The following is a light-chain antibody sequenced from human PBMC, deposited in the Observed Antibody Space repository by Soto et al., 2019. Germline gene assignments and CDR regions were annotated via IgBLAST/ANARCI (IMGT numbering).Light chain of an antibody. Sequence: QSVLTQPPSASGTPGQRVTISCSGSSPNIGSNTVNWYQQITGTAPKLLIYNDKQRPSGVPARFSGSKSGTSGSLAISGLQSEDEGDYYCAAWDDSLNGHVVFGGGTKLTVL. CDR3: AAWDDSLNGHVV. CDR2: NDK. V-gene: IGLV1-44*01. CDR1: SPNIGSNT. J-gene: IGLJ2*01.